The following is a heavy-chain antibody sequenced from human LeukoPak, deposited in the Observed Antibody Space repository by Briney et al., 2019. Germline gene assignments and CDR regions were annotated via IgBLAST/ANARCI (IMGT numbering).Heavy chain of an antibody. CDR2: IYYSGST. CDR1: GGSISSGDYY. V-gene: IGHV4-30-4*01. D-gene: IGHD3-10*01. Sequence: SQTLSLTCTVSGGSISSGDYYWSWIRQPPGKGLEWIGYIYYSGSTYYNPSLKSRVTISVDTSKNQFSLKLSSVTAADTAVYYCARQYGSGSYTFDYWGQATLVTVSS. J-gene: IGHJ4*02. CDR3: ARQYGSGSYTFDY.